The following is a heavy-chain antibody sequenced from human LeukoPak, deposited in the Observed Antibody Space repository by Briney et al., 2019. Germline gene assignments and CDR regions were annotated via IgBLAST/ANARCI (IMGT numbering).Heavy chain of an antibody. D-gene: IGHD3/OR15-3a*01. CDR2: ISYDGSNK. CDR1: GFTFISYA. CDR3: ARLDFY. Sequence: GGSLRLSFAASGFTFISYAMHWVRQAPGKGLEWVAVISYDGSNKYYADSVKGRFTISRDNSKNTLYPQMNSLRPEDTAVYYCARLDFYWGQGTLVTVSS. V-gene: IGHV3-30-3*01. J-gene: IGHJ4*02.